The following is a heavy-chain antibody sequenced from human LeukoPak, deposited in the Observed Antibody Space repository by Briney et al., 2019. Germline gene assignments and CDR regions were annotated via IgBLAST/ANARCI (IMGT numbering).Heavy chain of an antibody. Sequence: GRSLRLSCAASGFTSSSYALNWVRQAPGKGLGWVATVSGSGDRMYHADSVKGRFTISRDNSKNTIYLQMNSLRAEDTALYYCAKAAAAPGFDFWGQGTLVTVSS. J-gene: IGHJ4*02. V-gene: IGHV3-23*01. CDR3: AKAAAAPGFDF. D-gene: IGHD6-13*01. CDR2: VSGSGDRM. CDR1: GFTSSSYA.